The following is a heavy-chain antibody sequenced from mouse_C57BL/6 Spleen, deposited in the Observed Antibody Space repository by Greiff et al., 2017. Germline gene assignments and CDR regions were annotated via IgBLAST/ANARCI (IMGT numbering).Heavy chain of an antibody. CDR3: ARVLYGSSPVWYFDV. D-gene: IGHD1-1*01. Sequence: VQLQQPGAELVKPGASVKLSCKASGYTFTSYWMHWVKQSPGRGLEWIGRIDPNSGGTKYNEKFKSKGTLTVDKPSSTAYMQLSSLTSEDSAVYYCARVLYGSSPVWYFDVWGTGTTVTVSS. V-gene: IGHV1-72*01. CDR2: IDPNSGGT. J-gene: IGHJ1*03. CDR1: GYTFTSYW.